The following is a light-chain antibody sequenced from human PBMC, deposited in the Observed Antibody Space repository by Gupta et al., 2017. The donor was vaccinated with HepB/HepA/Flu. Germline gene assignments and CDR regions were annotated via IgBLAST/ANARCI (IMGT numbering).Light chain of an antibody. V-gene: IGLV1-44*01. CDR2: TNN. CDR3: AAWDDSLSGHWV. Sequence: QSVLTQPPSASGPPGQRVPISCSGSSSNIGTNTVNWYQQLPGTAPKLLIYTNNQRPSGVPDRVSGSKSGTSASLAISGLQSEDEAVYYCAAWDDSLSGHWVFGGGTKVTVL. CDR1: SSNIGTNT. J-gene: IGLJ3*02.